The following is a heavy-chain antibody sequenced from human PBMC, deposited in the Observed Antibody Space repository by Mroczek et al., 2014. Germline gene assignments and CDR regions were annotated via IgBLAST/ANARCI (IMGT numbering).Heavy chain of an antibody. CDR2: IYYSGST. J-gene: IGHJ4*02. D-gene: IGHD5-12*01. Sequence: QVQLQQWGPGLVKPSQTLSLTCTVSGGSISSGGYYWSWIRQHPGKGLEWIGYIYYSGSTYYNPSLKSRVTISVDTSKNQFSLKLSSVTAADTAVYYCARGEGVPAAMGRVDRSGYSGYAYRYYFDYWGQGTPGHRLL. CDR3: ARGEGVPAAMGRVDRSGYSGYAYRYYFDY. CDR1: GGSISSGGYY. V-gene: IGHV4-31*03.